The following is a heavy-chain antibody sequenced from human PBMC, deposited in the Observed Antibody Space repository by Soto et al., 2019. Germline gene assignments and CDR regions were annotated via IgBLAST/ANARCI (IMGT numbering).Heavy chain of an antibody. CDR1: GGSISSYY. J-gene: IGHJ6*02. D-gene: IGHD3-22*01. Sequence: SETLSLTCTVSGGSISSYYWSWIRQPAGKGLEWIGRIYTSGSTNYNPSLKSRVTMSVDTSKNQFSLKLSSVTAADTAVYYCARDLMILAYYDSSGNSMDVWGQATTVTDSS. V-gene: IGHV4-4*07. CDR2: IYTSGST. CDR3: ARDLMILAYYDSSGNSMDV.